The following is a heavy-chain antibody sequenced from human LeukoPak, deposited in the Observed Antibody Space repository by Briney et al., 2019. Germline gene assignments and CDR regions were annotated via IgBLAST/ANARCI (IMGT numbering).Heavy chain of an antibody. V-gene: IGHV3-74*01. CDR3: ARVDVGSSWYIDY. CDR2: INSDESST. J-gene: IGHJ4*02. Sequence: GGALRLSCAASVFTFSSYWMHWVRQAPGKGLVWVSRINSDESSTNYADSVKGRFTISRDNAKNTLYLQMSSLRAEDTAVYYCARVDVGSSWYIDYWGQGTLVTVSS. D-gene: IGHD6-13*01. CDR1: VFTFSSYW.